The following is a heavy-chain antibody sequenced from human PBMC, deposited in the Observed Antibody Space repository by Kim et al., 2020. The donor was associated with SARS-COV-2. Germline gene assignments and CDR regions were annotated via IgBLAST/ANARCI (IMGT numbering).Heavy chain of an antibody. J-gene: IGHJ4*02. V-gene: IGHV3-53*01. CDR3: ASEPRGNNYDLLTPNLG. Sequence: GGSLRLSCAASGITVSSNYMSWVRQAPGKGLECVSVIYSGGSTYYADSVKGRFTISRDNSKNTVYLQMNSLRAEDTAVYYCASEPRGNNYDLLTPNLGWGQGTLVSVSS. CDR1: GITVSSNY. CDR2: IYSGGST. D-gene: IGHD3-9*01.